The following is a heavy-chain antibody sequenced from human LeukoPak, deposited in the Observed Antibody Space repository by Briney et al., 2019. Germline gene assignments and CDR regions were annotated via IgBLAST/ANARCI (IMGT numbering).Heavy chain of an antibody. Sequence: ASVKVSCKASGGTFISYAISWVRQAPGQGLEWMGGIIPIFGTANYAQKFQGRVTITADESTSTAYMELSSLRSEDTAVYYCARYCSSTSCYYYYGMDVWGQGTTVTVSS. V-gene: IGHV1-69*13. CDR1: GGTFISYA. J-gene: IGHJ6*02. CDR3: ARYCSSTSCYYYYGMDV. CDR2: IIPIFGTA. D-gene: IGHD2-2*01.